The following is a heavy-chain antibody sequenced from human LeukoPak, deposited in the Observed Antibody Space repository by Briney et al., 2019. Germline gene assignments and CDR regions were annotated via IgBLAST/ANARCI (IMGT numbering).Heavy chain of an antibody. D-gene: IGHD3-22*01. CDR3: AREWDFDSSGFYYYY. CDR2: TIPLFGTA. CDR1: GYTFTSYG. J-gene: IGHJ4*02. Sequence: SVKVSCKASGYTFTSYGISWVRQAPGQGLEWMGGTIPLFGTANYAQRFQGRLTITADESTRTAYMELSSLRSEDTAIYYCAREWDFDSSGFYYYYWGQGTLVTVSS. V-gene: IGHV1-69*13.